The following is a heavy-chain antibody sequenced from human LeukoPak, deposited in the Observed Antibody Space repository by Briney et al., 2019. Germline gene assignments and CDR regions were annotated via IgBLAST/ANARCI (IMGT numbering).Heavy chain of an antibody. CDR1: GGSISSSSYY. CDR2: IYYSGST. V-gene: IGHV4-39*07. Sequence: KTSETLSLTCTVSGGSISSSSYYWGWIRQPPGKGLEWIGSIYYSGSTYYNPSLKSRVTISVDTSKNQFSLKLSSVTAADTAVYYCARERKDGYKPPYNWFDPWGQGTLVTVSS. D-gene: IGHD5-24*01. CDR3: ARERKDGYKPPYNWFDP. J-gene: IGHJ5*02.